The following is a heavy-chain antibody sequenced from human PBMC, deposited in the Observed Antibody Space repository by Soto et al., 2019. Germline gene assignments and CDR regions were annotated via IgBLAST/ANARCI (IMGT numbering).Heavy chain of an antibody. J-gene: IGHJ4*02. D-gene: IGHD5-12*01. V-gene: IGHV1-3*01. CDR1: GYTFTAYT. Sequence: ASVKVSCKASGYTFTAYTIHWVRQAPGQSLEWMGWINAANGATKYSEKFQGRVTITRDTSARTAYMDLSSLSSKDTAAYFCARVSFETSGFADYWGQGTLVTVSS. CDR3: ARVSFETSGFADY. CDR2: INAANGAT.